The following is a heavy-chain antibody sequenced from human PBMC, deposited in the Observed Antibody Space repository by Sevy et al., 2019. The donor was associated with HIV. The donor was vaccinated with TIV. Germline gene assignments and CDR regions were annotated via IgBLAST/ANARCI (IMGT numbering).Heavy chain of an antibody. CDR1: GYTFTGYY. CDR3: ARERVYCSGGSCKPGGWFDP. J-gene: IGHJ5*02. D-gene: IGHD2-15*01. Sequence: ASVKVSCKASGYTFTGYYMHWVRQAPGQGLEWMGWINPNSGGTNYAQKIQGRVTMTRDTSSSTAYMELSRLRSDDTAVYYCARERVYCSGGSCKPGGWFDPWGQGTLVTVSS. V-gene: IGHV1-2*02. CDR2: INPNSGGT.